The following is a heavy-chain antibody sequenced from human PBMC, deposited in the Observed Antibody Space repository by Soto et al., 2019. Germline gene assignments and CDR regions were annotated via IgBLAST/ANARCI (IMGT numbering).Heavy chain of an antibody. D-gene: IGHD3-16*01. V-gene: IGHV3-30-3*01. CDR1: GFTFSSYA. Sequence: QVQLVESGGGVVQPGRSLRLSCAASGFTFSSYAMHWVRQAPGKGLEWVAVISYDGSNKYYADSVKGRFTISRDNSKNTLYLQRKSLRAEDTAVYSCARDPRGGSLDYWGQGTLVTVSS. CDR2: ISYDGSNK. CDR3: ARDPRGGSLDY. J-gene: IGHJ4*02.